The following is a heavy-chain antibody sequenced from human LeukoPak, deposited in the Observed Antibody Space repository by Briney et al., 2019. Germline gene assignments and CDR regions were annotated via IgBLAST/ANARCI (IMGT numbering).Heavy chain of an antibody. Sequence: ASVTVSCKASGYTFTSYGISWVRQAPGQGLEWMGWISAYNGNTNYAQKLQGRVTITTDTSTSTAYMEVRSLRSDDTAVYYCARRGRSGHFAFDYWGQGTLVTVSS. D-gene: IGHD6-19*01. J-gene: IGHJ4*02. CDR2: ISAYNGNT. CDR1: GYTFTSYG. V-gene: IGHV1-18*01. CDR3: ARRGRSGHFAFDY.